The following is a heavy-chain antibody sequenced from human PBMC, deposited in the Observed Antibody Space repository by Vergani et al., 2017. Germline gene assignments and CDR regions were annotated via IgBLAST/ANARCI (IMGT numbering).Heavy chain of an antibody. D-gene: IGHD5-18*01. Sequence: QVQLVESGGGVVQPGRSLRLSCAASGFTFSSYGMHWVRQAPGKGLEWVAVIWYDGSNKYYADSVKGRFTISRDNSKNTLYLQMNSLRAEDTAVYYCARARRGYSYGLIWFDPWGQGTLVTVSS. J-gene: IGHJ5*02. CDR3: ARARRGYSYGLIWFDP. CDR1: GFTFSSYG. V-gene: IGHV3-33*01. CDR2: IWYDGSNK.